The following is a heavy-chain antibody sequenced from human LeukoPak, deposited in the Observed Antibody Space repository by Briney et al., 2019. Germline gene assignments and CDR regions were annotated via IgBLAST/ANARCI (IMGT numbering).Heavy chain of an antibody. CDR2: VSSNGGST. CDR1: GFTFSSYA. D-gene: IGHD2-15*01. Sequence: PGGSLRLSCAASGFTFSSYAMSWVRQAPGKGLEWVSAVSSNGGSTYYANSVKGRFTISRDNSKNTLYLQMGSLRAEDMAVYYCARRYCSGGSCSNEYYFDYWGQGTLVTVSS. CDR3: ARRYCSGGSCSNEYYFDY. J-gene: IGHJ4*02. V-gene: IGHV3-64*01.